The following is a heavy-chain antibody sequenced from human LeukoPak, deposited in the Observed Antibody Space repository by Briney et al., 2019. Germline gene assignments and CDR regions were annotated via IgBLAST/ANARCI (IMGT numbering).Heavy chain of an antibody. Sequence: GGSLRLSCAASGFTFISYSINWVRQAPGKGLEWVGFIRGKGSGGSTEYAASVKGRFTISRDDSRSMAYLQMDGLRTEDTAVYYCTRERDYTDEYWGQGTLVTVSS. V-gene: IGHV3-49*04. CDR2: IRGKGSGGST. J-gene: IGHJ4*02. CDR3: TRERDYTDEY. CDR1: GFTFISYS. D-gene: IGHD4-11*01.